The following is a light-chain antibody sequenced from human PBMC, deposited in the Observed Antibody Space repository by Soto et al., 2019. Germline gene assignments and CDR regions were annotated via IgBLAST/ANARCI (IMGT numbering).Light chain of an antibody. CDR1: QSISSTY. CDR2: GVS. Sequence: ELVMTHSPATLSVAPGDRSTLSCRASQSISSTYLAWYQQKPGQAPRLLIHGVSNRATGIPDRFSGSGSETDFTLTISRLEPEDFALYYCQHYQVGQPIAFGRGTRLEI. V-gene: IGKV3-20*01. J-gene: IGKJ5*01. CDR3: QHYQVGQPIA.